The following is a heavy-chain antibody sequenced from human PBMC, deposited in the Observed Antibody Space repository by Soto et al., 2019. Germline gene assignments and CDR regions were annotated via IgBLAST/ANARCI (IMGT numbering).Heavy chain of an antibody. Sequence: SETLSLTCTVSGGSISSGGYYWSWIRQHPGKGLEWIGYIYYSGSTYYNPSLKSRVTISVDTSKNQFSLKLSSVTAADTAVYYCARASNTVVTTTNWFDPWGQGTLVTVSS. J-gene: IGHJ5*02. V-gene: IGHV4-31*03. CDR3: ARASNTVVTTTNWFDP. D-gene: IGHD4-4*01. CDR2: IYYSGST. CDR1: GGSISSGGYY.